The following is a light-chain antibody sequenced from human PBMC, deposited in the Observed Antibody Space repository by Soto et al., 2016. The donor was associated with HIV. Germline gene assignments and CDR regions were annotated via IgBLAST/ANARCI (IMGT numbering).Light chain of an antibody. CDR2: DAF. V-gene: IGKV1-27*01. J-gene: IGKJ1*01. CDR3: QQYNSYPRT. Sequence: DIQMTQSPSSLSASVGDRVTITCRASQGINNYLAWYQQKPGKVPKLLICDAFTLQSGVPSRFSGSGSGTEFTLTINSLHPDDFATYYCQQYNSYPRTFGQGTKVDTK. CDR1: QGINNY.